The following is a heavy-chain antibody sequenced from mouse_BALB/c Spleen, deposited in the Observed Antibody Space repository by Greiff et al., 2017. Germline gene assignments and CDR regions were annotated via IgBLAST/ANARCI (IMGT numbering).Heavy chain of an antibody. V-gene: IGHV5-6*01. D-gene: IGHD1-2*01. J-gene: IGHJ2*01. CDR2: ISSGGSYT. CDR3: ARQGGYGRGFDY. CDR1: GFTFSSYG. Sequence: EVQLVESGGDLVKPGGSLKLSCAASGFTFSSYGMSWVRQTPDKRLEWVATISSGGSYTYYPDSVKGRFTISRDNAKNTLYLQMSSLKSEDTAMYYCARQGGYGRGFDYWGQGTTLTVSS.